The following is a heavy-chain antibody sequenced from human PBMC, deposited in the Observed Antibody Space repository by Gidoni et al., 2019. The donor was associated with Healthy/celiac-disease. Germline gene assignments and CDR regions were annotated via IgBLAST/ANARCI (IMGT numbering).Heavy chain of an antibody. D-gene: IGHD3-3*01. CDR2: IYYSGST. CDR3: ARTHDYDFWSGGMAWFDP. V-gene: IGHV4-39*01. CDR1: GGSISSRSYY. Sequence: QLPLQESGPGLVKPSETLSLTCTVPGGSISSRSYYWGWIRQPPGKGLEWIGSIYYSGSTYYNPSLKSRVTISVDTSKNQFSLKLSSVTAADTAVYYCARTHDYDFWSGGMAWFDPWGQGTLVTVSS. J-gene: IGHJ5*02.